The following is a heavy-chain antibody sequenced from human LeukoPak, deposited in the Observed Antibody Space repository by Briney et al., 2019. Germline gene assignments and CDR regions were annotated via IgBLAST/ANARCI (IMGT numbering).Heavy chain of an antibody. CDR2: ISTGSSYI. J-gene: IGHJ3*02. D-gene: IGHD6-13*01. CDR3: ARAPAAAGTDAFYI. V-gene: IGHV3-21*01. CDR1: GFTFSSYI. Sequence: GGSLGLSCAASGFTFSSYIMNWVRQAPGKGLEWVSSISTGSSYIYYADSVKGRFTISRDNAKKSLYLQMNSLRTEDTAVYYCARAPAAAGTDAFYIWGQGTMVTVSS.